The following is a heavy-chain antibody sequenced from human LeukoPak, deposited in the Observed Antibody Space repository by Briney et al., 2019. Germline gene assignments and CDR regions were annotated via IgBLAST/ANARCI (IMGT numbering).Heavy chain of an antibody. CDR3: DRVCDSITIFGGVNYWVDY. CDR2: ISSSGSTI. D-gene: IGHD3-3*01. Sequence: PGGSLRLSCTASGFPLSSYEVNWVRQAPGKGLEWVSYISSSGSTIYYADSVKGRFTISRDNAKNSLYLQMNSLRAEDTAVCYCDRVCDSITIFGGVNYWVDYWGQGTLVTVSS. CDR1: GFPLSSYE. V-gene: IGHV3-48*03. J-gene: IGHJ4*01.